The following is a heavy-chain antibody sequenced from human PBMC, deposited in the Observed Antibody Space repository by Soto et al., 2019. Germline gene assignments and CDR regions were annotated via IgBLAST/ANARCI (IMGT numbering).Heavy chain of an antibody. D-gene: IGHD1-1*01. CDR3: ARDIESHNPSGRRTGDY. V-gene: IGHV4-4*02. Sequence: PSETLSLTCAVSGGSISSSNWWSWVRQPPGKGLEWIGEIYHSGSTNYNPSLKSRVTISVDKSKNQFSLKLSSVTAADTAVYYCARDIESHNPSGRRTGDYWGQGTLVTVSS. CDR1: GGSISSSNW. CDR2: IYHSGST. J-gene: IGHJ4*02.